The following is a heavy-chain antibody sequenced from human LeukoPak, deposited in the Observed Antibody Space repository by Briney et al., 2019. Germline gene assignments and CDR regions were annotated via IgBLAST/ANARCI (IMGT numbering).Heavy chain of an antibody. CDR2: ISAYNGNT. V-gene: IGHV1-18*01. D-gene: IGHD3-22*01. Sequence: TSVTVSCKASGYTFTSYGISWVRQAPGQGLEWMGWISAYNGNTNYAQKLQGRVTMTTDTSTSTAYMELRSLRSDDTAVYYCARDLPPSYYYDSTTLDYWGQGTLVTVSS. CDR1: GYTFTSYG. J-gene: IGHJ4*02. CDR3: ARDLPPSYYYDSTTLDY.